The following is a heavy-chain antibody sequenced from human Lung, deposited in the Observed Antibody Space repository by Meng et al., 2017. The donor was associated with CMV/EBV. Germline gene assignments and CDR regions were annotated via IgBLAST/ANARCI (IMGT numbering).Heavy chain of an antibody. V-gene: IGHV4-4*02. Sequence: GQLMHSGTLYLTWSVSGVSISSRNWWSWVRQPPGKGREWIVEIYQSGSTNYNPSLKSRVTISVDKSKNQFSLKLSSVTAADTAVYYCASFPPPGKQWLVTDYWGQGTLVTVSS. J-gene: IGHJ4*02. CDR3: ASFPPPGKQWLVTDY. CDR1: GVSISSRNW. CDR2: IYQSGST. D-gene: IGHD6-19*01.